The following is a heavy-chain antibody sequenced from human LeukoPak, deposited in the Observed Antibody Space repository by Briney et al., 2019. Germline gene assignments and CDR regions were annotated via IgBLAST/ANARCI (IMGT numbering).Heavy chain of an antibody. D-gene: IGHD6-25*01. CDR3: ARQGGGFWYFDL. CDR1: GGSISSYY. J-gene: IGHJ2*01. CDR2: NHYSGST. Sequence: PSDTLSLTCTVSGGSISSYYWSWIRQPPGKGLEWIGYNHYSGSTNYNPSLKSRVTISQDTFKNQCSLKLSSVTAADPAVYYCARQGGGFWYFDLWGRGTLVTVSS. V-gene: IGHV4-59*08.